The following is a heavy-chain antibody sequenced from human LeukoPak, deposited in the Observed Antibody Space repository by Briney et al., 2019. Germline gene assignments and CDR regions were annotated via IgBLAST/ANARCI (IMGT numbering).Heavy chain of an antibody. CDR2: IIPIFGTA. CDR3: ARAGFGGFGVYYYYMDV. D-gene: IGHD3-10*01. Sequence: SVKVSCKASGGTFSSYAISWVRQAPGQGLEWMGGIIPIFGTANYAQMFQGRVTITADESTSTAYMELSSLRSEDTAVYYCARAGFGGFGVYYYYMDVWGKGTTVTVSS. J-gene: IGHJ6*03. CDR1: GGTFSSYA. V-gene: IGHV1-69*01.